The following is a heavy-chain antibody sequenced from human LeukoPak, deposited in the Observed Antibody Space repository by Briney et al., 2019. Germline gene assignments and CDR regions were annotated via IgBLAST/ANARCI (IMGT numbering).Heavy chain of an antibody. CDR3: ARGGVVVADDAFDI. D-gene: IGHD3-22*01. V-gene: IGHV3-21*01. J-gene: IGHJ3*02. Sequence: GGSLRVSCAASGFTFSGYSMNWVRQAPGKGMEWVSSISSSSSYIYYADSVKGRFTISRDNSKNSLYLQINRLRAEDTAVYYCARGGVVVADDAFDIWGQGTMVTVSS. CDR1: GFTFSGYS. CDR2: ISSSSSYI.